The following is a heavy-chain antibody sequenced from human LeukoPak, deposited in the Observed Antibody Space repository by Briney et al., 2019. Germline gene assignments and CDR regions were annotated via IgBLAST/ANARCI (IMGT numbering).Heavy chain of an antibody. J-gene: IGHJ4*02. V-gene: IGHV3-33*01. D-gene: IGHD4-17*01. Sequence: PGGSLRLSCAASGFTFSSYGMHWVRQAPGKGVEWVAVIWYDGSNKYYVDSVKGGFTISRDNSKHTLYLQINSLRAEDTAVYYCARDQNEGYGDYFYYFDYWGQGTLVTVSS. CDR3: ARDQNEGYGDYFYYFDY. CDR1: GFTFSSYG. CDR2: IWYDGSNK.